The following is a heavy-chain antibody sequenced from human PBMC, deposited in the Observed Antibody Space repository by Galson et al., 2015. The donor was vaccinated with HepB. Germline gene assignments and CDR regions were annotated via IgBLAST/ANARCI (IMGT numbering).Heavy chain of an antibody. V-gene: IGHV3-30*04. J-gene: IGHJ6*02. D-gene: IGHD3-22*01. CDR2: ISYDGSNK. Sequence: SLRLSCAASGFTFSSYAMHWVRQAPGKGLEWVAVISYDGSNKYYADSVKGRFTISRDNSKNTLYLQMNSLRAEDTAVYYCARVWDYYDSSGYPAGDYYYGMDVWGQGTTVTVSS. CDR1: GFTFSSYA. CDR3: ARVWDYYDSSGYPAGDYYYGMDV.